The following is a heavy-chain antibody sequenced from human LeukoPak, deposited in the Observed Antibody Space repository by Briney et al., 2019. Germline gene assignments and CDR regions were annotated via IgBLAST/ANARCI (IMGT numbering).Heavy chain of an antibody. D-gene: IGHD1-26*01. CDR1: GYSFTSYG. CDR3: ARDRSSGSDYGDY. Sequence: ASVKVSCKASGYSFTSYGITWVRQAPGQGLEWLGWISAYNGATKYAQRLLGRLTMTIDTSTNTAYMDVRSLTSDDTALYFCARDRSSGSDYGDYWGQGTLVTVSS. CDR2: ISAYNGAT. V-gene: IGHV1-18*01. J-gene: IGHJ4*02.